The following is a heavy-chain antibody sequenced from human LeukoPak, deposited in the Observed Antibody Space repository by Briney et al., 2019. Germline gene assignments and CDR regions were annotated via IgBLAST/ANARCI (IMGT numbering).Heavy chain of an antibody. J-gene: IGHJ3*02. Sequence: GGSLRLSCAASGFTFSSYSMNWVRQAPGKGLEWVSSISSSSYIYYADSVKGRFTISRDNAKNSLYLQMNSLRAEDTALYYCARHYSGYYLGAFDIWGQGTMVTVSS. D-gene: IGHD3-22*01. CDR3: ARHYSGYYLGAFDI. CDR2: ISSSSYI. CDR1: GFTFSSYS. V-gene: IGHV3-21*04.